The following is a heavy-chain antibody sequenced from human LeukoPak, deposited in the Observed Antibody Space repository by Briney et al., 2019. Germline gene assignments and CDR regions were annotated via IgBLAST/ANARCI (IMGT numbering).Heavy chain of an antibody. J-gene: IGHJ4*02. V-gene: IGHV4-39*01. Sequence: PSETLSLTCTVSGGSISSSSYYWGWIPQPPGKGLVWIGSIYYSGSTYYNPSLKSRVTISVDTSKNQFALKLSSVTAADTAVYYCDEGRDIVVVPAAMFDYWGQGTLVTVSS. CDR1: GGSISSSSYY. CDR3: DEGRDIVVVPAAMFDY. D-gene: IGHD2-2*01. CDR2: IYYSGST.